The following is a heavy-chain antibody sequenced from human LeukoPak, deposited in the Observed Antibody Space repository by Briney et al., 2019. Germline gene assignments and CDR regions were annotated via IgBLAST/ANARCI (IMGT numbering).Heavy chain of an antibody. CDR2: IYSGGST. CDR3: ARDPYGDQAGDFDY. CDR1: GFTVSSNY. D-gene: IGHD4-17*01. J-gene: IGHJ4*02. Sequence: GGSLRLSCSASGFTVSSNYMSWVRQAPGKGLEWVSVIYSGGSTYYADSVKGRFTISRGNSKNTLYLQMNSLRAEDTAVYYCARDPYGDQAGDFDYWGQGTLVTVSS. V-gene: IGHV3-66*01.